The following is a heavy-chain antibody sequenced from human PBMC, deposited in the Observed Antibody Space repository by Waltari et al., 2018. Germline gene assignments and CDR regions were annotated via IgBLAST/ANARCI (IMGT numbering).Heavy chain of an antibody. CDR3: ARDLVGKDDF. CDR2: IDPGGRTI. Sequence: EVQLVESGGGLVQPGGSLRLSCAASGFTFRNNWMHWVRQAPGKGLVWVASIDPGGRTINHADSVRGRFTISRDDAKDTLYLQMDSLRPEDTAVYHCARDLVGKDDFWGQGTLVIVSS. CDR1: GFTFRNNW. D-gene: IGHD2-8*02. V-gene: IGHV3-74*01. J-gene: IGHJ4*02.